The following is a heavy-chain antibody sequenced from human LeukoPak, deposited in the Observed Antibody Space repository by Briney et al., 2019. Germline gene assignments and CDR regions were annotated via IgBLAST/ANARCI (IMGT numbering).Heavy chain of an antibody. D-gene: IGHD3-9*01. CDR2: LSSDGTNS. J-gene: IGHJ6*03. CDR3: AKDLLRYFDWSRTYMDV. Sequence: GRSLRLSCATSGFNFNDYAIHWVRQAPGRGLEWVAVLSSDGTNSDYADSVKGRFTISRDNSMDTLYLQMHSLRAEDTAVYYCAKDLLRYFDWSRTYMDVWGKGTTVTVSS. CDR1: GFNFNDYA. V-gene: IGHV3-30-3*01.